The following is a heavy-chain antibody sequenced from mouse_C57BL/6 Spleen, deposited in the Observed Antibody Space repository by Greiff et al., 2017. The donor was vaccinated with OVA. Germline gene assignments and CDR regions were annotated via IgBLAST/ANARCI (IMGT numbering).Heavy chain of an antibody. D-gene: IGHD2-3*01. CDR1: GYAFSSSW. CDR2: IYPGDGDT. V-gene: IGHV1-82*01. Sequence: VQGVESGPELVKPGASVKISCKASGYAFSSSWMNWVKQRPGKGLEWIGRIYPGDGDTNYNGKFKGKATLTADKSSSTAYMQLRSLTSEDSAVYFCASDGYYSFYAMDYWGQGTSVTVSS. CDR3: ASDGYYSFYAMDY. J-gene: IGHJ4*01.